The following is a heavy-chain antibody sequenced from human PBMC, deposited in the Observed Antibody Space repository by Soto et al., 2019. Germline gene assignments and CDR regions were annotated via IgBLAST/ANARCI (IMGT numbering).Heavy chain of an antibody. Sequence: QVQLQESGPGLVKPSETLSLTCTVSGGSISSYYWSWIRQPAGKGLEWIGRIYTSGSTNYNPSLKSRVTMSVDTSKNQFSLKLSSVTAADTAVYYCARDGHCSSTSCYRLHYYYYGMDVWGQGTTVTVSS. CDR1: GGSISSYY. CDR2: IYTSGST. D-gene: IGHD2-2*02. CDR3: ARDGHCSSTSCYRLHYYYYGMDV. J-gene: IGHJ6*02. V-gene: IGHV4-4*07.